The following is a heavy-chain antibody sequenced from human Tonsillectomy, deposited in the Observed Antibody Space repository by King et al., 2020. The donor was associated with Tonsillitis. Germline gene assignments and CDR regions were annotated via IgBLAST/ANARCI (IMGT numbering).Heavy chain of an antibody. Sequence: VQLVESGGGLVQPGRSLRLSCAASGFTFDDYAMHWVRQAPGKGLEWVSVISWNXXSIGYXDSLKGRFTISRDNXKKSLYLQMNSLRPEDTALYYCARXXTXGTLXXXXGXDVXXXXTXV. CDR2: ISWNXXSI. CDR1: GFTFDDYA. J-gene: IGHJ6*01. V-gene: IGHV3-9*01. D-gene: IGHD1-14*01. CDR3: ARXXTXGTLXXXXGXDV.